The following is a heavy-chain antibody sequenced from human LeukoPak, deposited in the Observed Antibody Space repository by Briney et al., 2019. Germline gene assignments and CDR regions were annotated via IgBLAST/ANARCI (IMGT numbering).Heavy chain of an antibody. V-gene: IGHV4-34*01. CDR3: ARGQGGLYCSSTSCRFDY. CDR2: INHSGST. Sequence: PSETLYLTCAVYGGSFSGYYWSWIRQPPGKGLEWIGEINHSGSTNYNPSLKSRVTISVDTSKNQFSLKLSSVTAADTAVYYCARGQGGLYCSSTSCRFDYWGQGTLVTVSS. J-gene: IGHJ4*02. D-gene: IGHD2-2*01. CDR1: GGSFSGYY.